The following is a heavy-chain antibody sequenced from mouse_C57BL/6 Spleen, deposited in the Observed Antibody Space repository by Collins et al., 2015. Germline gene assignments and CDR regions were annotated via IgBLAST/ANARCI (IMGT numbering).Heavy chain of an antibody. V-gene: IGHV1-82*01. J-gene: IGHJ1*01. CDR1: GYVFSTSW. CDR2: IXPGDGDT. CDR3: ARDGNYYGSSLAWYFDV. D-gene: IGHD1-1*01. Sequence: QVQLQQSGPELVKPGASVKISCKVSGYVFSTSWMNWVKQRPGQGLEWIGRIXPGDGDTKYNGKFKGKATLTADKSSSTAYMQLSSLSSMDSAVYFCARDGNYYGSSLAWYFDVWGAGTTVTVSS.